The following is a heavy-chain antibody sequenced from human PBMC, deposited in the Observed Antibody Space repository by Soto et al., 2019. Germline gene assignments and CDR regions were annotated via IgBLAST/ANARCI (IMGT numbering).Heavy chain of an antibody. V-gene: IGHV4-39*01. CDR1: GISVSTSDYY. D-gene: IGHD2-15*01. CDR3: AGFVVPASRNSDFDY. CDR2: IYYSGST. Sequence: SETLSLTCTVSGISVSTSDYYWGWVRQPPGKGLDWIGNIYYSGSTCYNPSLRSRVTLSVDTSKNQFSLRLNSVTVADTAVYFCAGFVVPASRNSDFDYWGQGALVTVSS. J-gene: IGHJ4*02.